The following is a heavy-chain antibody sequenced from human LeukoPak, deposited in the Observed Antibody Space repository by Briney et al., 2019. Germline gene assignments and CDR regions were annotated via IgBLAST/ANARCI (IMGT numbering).Heavy chain of an antibody. Sequence: PGGSLRLSCADTGFIFSDHWMHWVRQVPGKGLVWVSRINIDGSYAVHADSVKGRFTISRDNARNTLYLQMNSLRVEDTALYYCAIESLASGTRYFDYWGQGTLVTVPS. CDR2: INIDGSYA. J-gene: IGHJ4*02. CDR3: AIESLASGTRYFDY. CDR1: GFIFSDHW. V-gene: IGHV3-74*01.